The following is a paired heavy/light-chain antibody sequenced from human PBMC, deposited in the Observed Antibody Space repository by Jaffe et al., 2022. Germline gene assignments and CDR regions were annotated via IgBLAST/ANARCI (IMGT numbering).Heavy chain of an antibody. CDR3: AARSGWFS. CDR1: GFTFNTYD. Sequence: EVQLVESGGGLVQPGGSLRLSCAASGFTFNTYDMTWVRQAPGKGLDWVSYISNSGSTTYYADSVKGRFSISRDNAKNSLYLQMSSLRAEDTAVYYCAARSGWFSWGQGTLVTVSS. D-gene: IGHD6-19*01. J-gene: IGHJ5*02. CDR2: ISNSGSTT. V-gene: IGHV3-48*03.
Light chain of an antibody. V-gene: IGKV1-12*01. J-gene: IGKJ5*01. CDR2: GAS. Sequence: DIQMTQSPSSVSASVGDRVTLTCRASQFISGRLAWYQQKPGKSPKLLIYGASNLESGVPSRFSGSGSGTDFTLTISSLQPEDFATYYCQQANSFPRTFGQGTRLDIK. CDR1: QFISGR. CDR3: QQANSFPRT.